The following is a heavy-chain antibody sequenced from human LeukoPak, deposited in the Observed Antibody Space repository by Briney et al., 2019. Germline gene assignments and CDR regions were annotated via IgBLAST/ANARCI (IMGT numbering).Heavy chain of an antibody. J-gene: IGHJ4*02. CDR3: ARAPHYYDSSGYPLDY. D-gene: IGHD3-22*01. CDR1: GYTFTSYG. V-gene: IGHV1-18*01. Sequence: ASVKVSCKASGYTFTSYGISWVRQAPGQGLEWMGWISAYNGNTNYAQKLQGRVTMTTDTSTSTAYMELRSLRSDDTAVYYCARAPHYYDSSGYPLDYWGQGTLVTVSS. CDR2: ISAYNGNT.